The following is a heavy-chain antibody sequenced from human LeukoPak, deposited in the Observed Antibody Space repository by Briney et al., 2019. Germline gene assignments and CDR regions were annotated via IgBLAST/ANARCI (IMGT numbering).Heavy chain of an antibody. Sequence: PGTSLRLSCEASGFIFSTYGMNWVRQAPGKGLEWVAVIWYDGSNKYYADSVKGRFTISRDNSKNTLYLQMNSLRAEDTAVYYCARQGDDSSGYAWFDPWGQGTLVTVSS. CDR2: IWYDGSNK. J-gene: IGHJ5*02. V-gene: IGHV3-33*01. D-gene: IGHD3-22*01. CDR1: GFIFSTYG. CDR3: ARQGDDSSGYAWFDP.